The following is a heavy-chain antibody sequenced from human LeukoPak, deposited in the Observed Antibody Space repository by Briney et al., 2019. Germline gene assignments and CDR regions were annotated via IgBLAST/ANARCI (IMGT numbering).Heavy chain of an antibody. J-gene: IGHJ4*02. V-gene: IGHV1-69*04. CDR1: GGTFSSYA. CDR3: ARAGIAAAGTAGG. Sequence: SVKVSCKASGGTFSSYAISWVRQAPGQGLEWMGRIIPILGIANYAQKFQGRVTITADKSTSTAYMELSSLRSEDTAVYYCARAGIAAAGTAGGWGQGTLVTVSS. CDR2: IIPILGIA. D-gene: IGHD6-13*01.